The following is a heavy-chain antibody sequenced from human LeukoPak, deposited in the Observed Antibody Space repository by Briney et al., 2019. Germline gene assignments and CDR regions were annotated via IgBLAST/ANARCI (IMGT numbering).Heavy chain of an antibody. V-gene: IGHV4-59*01. Sequence: SETLSLTCIISGASLSTYYGTWIRQAPGKGLEWIGYIFYSGGTNYNSSLKSRVTLSIDTSKNQFSLELTSVTAADTAVYYCARIGAAGTRYYFDYWSQGTLVTVSS. D-gene: IGHD6-13*01. CDR2: IFYSGGT. CDR3: ARIGAAGTRYYFDY. CDR1: GASLSTYY. J-gene: IGHJ4*02.